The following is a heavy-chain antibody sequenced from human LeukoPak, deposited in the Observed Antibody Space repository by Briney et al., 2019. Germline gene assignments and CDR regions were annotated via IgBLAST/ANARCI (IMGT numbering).Heavy chain of an antibody. V-gene: IGHV3-30*01. D-gene: IGHD3-3*01. CDR2: ISYDGSNK. CDR1: GFTFSSYA. Sequence: GGSLRLSCAASGFTFSSYAMHWVRQAPGKGLEWVAVISYDGSNKYYADSVKGRFTISRDNSKNTLYLQMNSLRAEDTAVYYCARDPGGYDFWSGYFDYWGQGTLVTVSS. CDR3: ARDPGGYDFWSGYFDY. J-gene: IGHJ4*02.